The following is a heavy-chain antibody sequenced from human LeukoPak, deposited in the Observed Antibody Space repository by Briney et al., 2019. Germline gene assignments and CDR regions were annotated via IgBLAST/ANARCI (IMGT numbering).Heavy chain of an antibody. Sequence: GGSLRLSCAASGFTFSSYDISWARQAPGKGLEWVSAVSGRGDTTYYSDSVRGRFTISRDNSKSTLHLQMDSLRAEDTAVYYCAKHTFSQGVRDCWGQGTLVTVSS. J-gene: IGHJ4*02. CDR2: VSGRGDTT. V-gene: IGHV3-23*01. D-gene: IGHD2/OR15-2a*01. CDR1: GFTFSSYD. CDR3: AKHTFSQGVRDC.